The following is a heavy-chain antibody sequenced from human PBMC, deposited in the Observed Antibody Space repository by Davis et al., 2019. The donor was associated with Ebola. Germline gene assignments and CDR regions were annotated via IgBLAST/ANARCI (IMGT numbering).Heavy chain of an antibody. CDR2: LGTSADT. D-gene: IGHD1-26*01. V-gene: IGHV3-23*01. CDR1: GFVFRSYV. CDR3: AKDTSNIWFDI. J-gene: IGHJ3*02. Sequence: GGSLRLSCAASGFVFRSYVMSWVRRAPGKGLEWVSTLGTSADTYYADSVKGRFTISRDNSKNTLYLQMNGLRVEDTAIYYCAKDTSNIWFDIWGQGTMVTVSS.